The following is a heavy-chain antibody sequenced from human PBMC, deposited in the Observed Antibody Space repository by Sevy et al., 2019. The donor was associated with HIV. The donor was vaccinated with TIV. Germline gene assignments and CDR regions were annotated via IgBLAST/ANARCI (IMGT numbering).Heavy chain of an antibody. CDR3: AREGCLAVAGSPLHWFDP. Sequence: GGSLRLSCAASGFTFSSYSMNWVRQAPGKGLEWVSYISSNSSTIYYADSVKGRFTISRDNAKNSLYLQMNSLRDEDTAVYYCAREGCLAVAGSPLHWFDPWGQGTLVTVSS. D-gene: IGHD6-19*01. J-gene: IGHJ5*02. CDR2: ISSNSSTI. CDR1: GFTFSSYS. V-gene: IGHV3-48*02.